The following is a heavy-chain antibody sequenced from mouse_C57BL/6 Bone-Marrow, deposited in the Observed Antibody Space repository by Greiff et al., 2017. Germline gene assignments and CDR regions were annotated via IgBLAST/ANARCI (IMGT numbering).Heavy chain of an antibody. J-gene: IGHJ1*03. CDR3: ARWVRGYFDV. CDR2: IHPNSGST. Sequence: QVQLKESGPELVKPGASVKISCKASGYAFSSSWMNWVKQRPGHGLEWIGMIHPNSGSTNYNEKFKSKATLTVDKSSSTAYMQLSSLTCEDSAVYYCARWVRGYFDVWGTGTTVTVSS. CDR1: GYAFSSSW. V-gene: IGHV1-64*01.